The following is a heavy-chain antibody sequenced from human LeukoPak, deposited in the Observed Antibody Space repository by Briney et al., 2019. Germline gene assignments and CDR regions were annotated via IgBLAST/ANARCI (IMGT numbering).Heavy chain of an antibody. CDR2: IKSNADGGTT. CDR1: GFTFNNPW. D-gene: IGHD5-24*01. Sequence: PGGSLRLSCTASGFTFNNPWMSWVRRAPGKGLEWVARIKSNADGGTTDYAAPVKARFTISRDDSKKTLFLQMNSLKTEDTAVYYCTTRINRDRYHWAYDNWGQGTPVTVS. V-gene: IGHV3-15*01. J-gene: IGHJ4*02. CDR3: TTRINRDRYHWAYDN.